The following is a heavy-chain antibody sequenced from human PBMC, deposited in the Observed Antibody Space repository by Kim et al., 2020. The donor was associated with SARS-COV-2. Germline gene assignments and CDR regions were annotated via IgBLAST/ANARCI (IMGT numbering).Heavy chain of an antibody. J-gene: IGHJ6*02. CDR2: IYYSGST. CDR3: ARHGAPDYASSGYYSHYYYYGMDV. D-gene: IGHD3-22*01. CDR1: GGSISSSSYY. V-gene: IGHV4-39*01. Sequence: SETLSLTCTVSGGSISSSSYYWGWIRQPPGKGLEWIGSIYYSGSTYYNPSLKSRVTISVDTSKNQFSLKLSSVTAADTAVYYCARHGAPDYASSGYYSHYYYYGMDVWGQGTTVTVSS.